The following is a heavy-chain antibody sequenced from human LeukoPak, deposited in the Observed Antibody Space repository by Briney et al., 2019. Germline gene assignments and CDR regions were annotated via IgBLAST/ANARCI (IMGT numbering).Heavy chain of an antibody. CDR3: ARVVQRFGVYY. CDR2: ISWNSGSI. CDR1: GFTFDDYD. D-gene: IGHD3-3*01. V-gene: IGHV3-9*01. Sequence: GRSLRLSCAASGFTFDDYDMHWVRQAPGKGLEWVSGISWNSGSIGYADSVKGRFTISRDNAKNSLYLQMNSLRAEDTAVYYCARVVQRFGVYYWGQGTLVTVSS. J-gene: IGHJ4*02.